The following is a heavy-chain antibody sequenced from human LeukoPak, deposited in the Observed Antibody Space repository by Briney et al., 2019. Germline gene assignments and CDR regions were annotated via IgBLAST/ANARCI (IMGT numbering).Heavy chain of an antibody. CDR2: LASDENNR. CDR1: GLTISDSW. J-gene: IGHJ5*02. CDR3: ARDAGGGPLDP. Sequence: GGSLRLSCAASGLTISDSWIHWVRQVPGKGLMWVSRLASDENNRIYADSVKGRFTISRDNAKNTLFLQMNSLRVEDTGFYYCARDAGGGPLDPWAQGPRVTVSS. V-gene: IGHV3-74*01. D-gene: IGHD3-10*01.